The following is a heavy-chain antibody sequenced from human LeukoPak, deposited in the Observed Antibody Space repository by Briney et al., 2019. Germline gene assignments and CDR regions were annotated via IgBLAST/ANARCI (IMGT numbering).Heavy chain of an antibody. D-gene: IGHD6-19*01. CDR2: INSDGSST. J-gene: IGHJ4*02. Sequence: GGSVRLSCGASGFTFSSDWMHWVRQAPGKGLVWVSRINSDGSSTTYADSVKGRFAISRDNAKNTLYLQMNSLRADDTAVYYCARIESLWLPFDYWGQGTLVTVSS. CDR3: ARIESLWLPFDY. V-gene: IGHV3-74*01. CDR1: GFTFSSDW.